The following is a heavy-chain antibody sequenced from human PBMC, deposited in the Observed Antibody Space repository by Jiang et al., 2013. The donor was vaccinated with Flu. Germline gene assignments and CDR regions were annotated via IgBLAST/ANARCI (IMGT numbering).Heavy chain of an antibody. CDR1: GFTFSSYG. CDR2: ISYDGSNK. D-gene: IGHD6-6*01. Sequence: VQLVESGGGVVQPGRSLRLSCAASGFTFSSYGMHWVRQAPGKGLEWVAVISYDGSNKYYADSVKGRFTISRDNSKNTLYLQMNSLRAEDTAVYYCAKEGLPYSSSSEFDYWGQGTLVTVSS. CDR3: AKEGLPYSSSSEFDY. V-gene: IGHV3-30*18. J-gene: IGHJ4*02.